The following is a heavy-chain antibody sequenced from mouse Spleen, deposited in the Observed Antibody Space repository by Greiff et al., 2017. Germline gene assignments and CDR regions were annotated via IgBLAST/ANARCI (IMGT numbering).Heavy chain of an antibody. J-gene: IGHJ4*01. CDR2: IFPGSGST. V-gene: IGHV1-75*01. Sequence: VKLQESGPELVKPGASVKISCKASGYTFTDYYINWVKQRPGQGLEWIGWIFPGSGSTYYNEKFKGKATLTVDKSSSTAYMLLSSLTSEDSAVYFCARAFTTVVTTGAMDYWGQGTSVTVSS. CDR1: GYTFTDYY. CDR3: ARAFTTVVTTGAMDY. D-gene: IGHD1-1*01.